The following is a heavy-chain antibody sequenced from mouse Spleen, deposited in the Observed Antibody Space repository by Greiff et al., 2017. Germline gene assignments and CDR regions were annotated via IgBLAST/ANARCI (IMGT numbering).Heavy chain of an antibody. CDR3: TTYSSGAWFAY. CDR1: GFNIKDDY. Sequence: EVQLQQSGAELVRPGASVKLSCTASGFNIKDDYMHWVKQRPEQGLEWIGWIDPENGDTEYASEFQGKATITADTSSNTAYLQLSSLTSEDTAVYYCTTYSSGAWFAYWGQGTLVTVSA. D-gene: IGHD3-1*01. J-gene: IGHJ3*01. CDR2: IDPENGDT. V-gene: IGHV14-4*01.